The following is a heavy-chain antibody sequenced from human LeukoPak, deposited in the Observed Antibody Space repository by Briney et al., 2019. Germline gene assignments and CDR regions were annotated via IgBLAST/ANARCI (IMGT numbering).Heavy chain of an antibody. CDR2: MSSNGGST. CDR1: GFTFSSDA. Sequence: GGSLRLSCAASGFTFSSDAMHWVRQAPGKGLEYVSAMSSNGGSTYYAKSVKGRFSISRDKSKNTLYLQMGSLRAEDMAVYYCARDYGFWTTYYYYGMDVWGQGTTVTVSS. CDR3: ARDYGFWTTYYYYGMDV. D-gene: IGHD3-3*01. J-gene: IGHJ6*02. V-gene: IGHV3-64*01.